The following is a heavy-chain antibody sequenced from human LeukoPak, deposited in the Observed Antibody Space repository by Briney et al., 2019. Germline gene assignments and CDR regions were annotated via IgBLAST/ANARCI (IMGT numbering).Heavy chain of an antibody. J-gene: IGHJ4*02. D-gene: IGHD6-13*01. Sequence: PGGSLRLSCAASGFTFSSYAINWVRQAPGKGLEWVSAISGSGGSTYYADSVKGRFTISRDNSKNTLYLQMNSLRAEDTAVYCCAKDRAAAGTHSFDYWGQGTLVTVSS. CDR3: AKDRAAAGTHSFDY. CDR1: GFTFSSYA. CDR2: ISGSGGST. V-gene: IGHV3-23*01.